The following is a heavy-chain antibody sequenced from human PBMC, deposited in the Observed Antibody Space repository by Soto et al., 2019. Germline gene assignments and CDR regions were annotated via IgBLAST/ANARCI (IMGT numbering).Heavy chain of an antibody. D-gene: IGHD2-2*01. CDR2: IVVGSGNT. CDR3: AADNGYYAER. V-gene: IGHV1-58*01. J-gene: IGHJ4*02. CDR1: GFTFTSSA. Sequence: QMQLVQSGPEVKKPGTSVKVSCKASGFTFTSSAVQWVRQARGQRLEWIGWIVVGSGNTNYAQKFQERVTITRDMVTTRAYMELSSLRYEDTAVYYCAADNGYYAERWGQGTLVTVSS.